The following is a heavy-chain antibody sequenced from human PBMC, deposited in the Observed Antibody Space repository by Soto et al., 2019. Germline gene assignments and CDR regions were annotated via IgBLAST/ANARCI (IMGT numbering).Heavy chain of an antibody. Sequence: QVQLVQSGAEVKKPGASVKVSCKASGYTFTNYGINWVRQAPGQGPEWMGWISGYNGDTKYSQILQGRVTMTTDTSTSTAYMELRSLSSDDTAVYYCARGGSSWSAEYYQHWGQGTLVIVSS. V-gene: IGHV1-18*04. CDR1: GYTFTNYG. CDR3: ARGGSSWSAEYYQH. J-gene: IGHJ1*01. CDR2: ISGYNGDT. D-gene: IGHD6-13*01.